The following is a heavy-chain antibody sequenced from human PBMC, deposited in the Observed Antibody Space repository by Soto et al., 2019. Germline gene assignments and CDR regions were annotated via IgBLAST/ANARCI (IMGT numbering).Heavy chain of an antibody. CDR1: GFXXXXYW. D-gene: IGHD5-12*01. CDR2: IKPDGSEK. V-gene: IGHV3-7*01. CDR3: ASVAI. Sequence: EVQLVESGGGLXXPGGSXXLSCAASGFXXXXYWMSWVRQAPGKGLEWVANIKPDGSEKNYVDSVKGRFTISRDNAKNSLDLQMNSLTAEDTAVYYCASVAIWGQGTLVTVSS. J-gene: IGHJ4*02.